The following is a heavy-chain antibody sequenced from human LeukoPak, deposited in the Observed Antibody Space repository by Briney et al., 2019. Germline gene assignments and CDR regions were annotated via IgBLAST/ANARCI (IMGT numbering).Heavy chain of an antibody. V-gene: IGHV3-21*01. Sequence: KPGGSLRLSCAASGFTFSNYAMYWVRQVPGKGLEWVSGINAGGSSTYYADSVRGRFTISRDNAKNSLFLQMNGLRAEDTAVYYCARRGGSSSRRSPIDYWGQGTLVTVSS. CDR2: INAGGSST. CDR3: ARRGGSSSRRSPIDY. J-gene: IGHJ4*02. D-gene: IGHD6-6*01. CDR1: GFTFSNYA.